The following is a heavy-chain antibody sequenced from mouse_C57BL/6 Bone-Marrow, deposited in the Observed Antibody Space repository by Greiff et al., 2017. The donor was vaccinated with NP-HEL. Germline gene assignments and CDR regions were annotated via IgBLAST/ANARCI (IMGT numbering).Heavy chain of an antibody. CDR2: IDPSDSYT. V-gene: IGHV1-50*01. CDR1: GYTFTSYW. CDR3: ARDYYYGSSTGFAY. Sequence: VQLQQPGAELVKPGASVKLSCKASGYTFTSYWMQWVKQRPGQGLEWIGEIDPSDSYTNYNQKFKGKATLTVDTSSSTAYMQLSSLTSEDSAVYYCARDYYYGSSTGFAYWGQGTLVTVSA. J-gene: IGHJ3*01. D-gene: IGHD1-1*01.